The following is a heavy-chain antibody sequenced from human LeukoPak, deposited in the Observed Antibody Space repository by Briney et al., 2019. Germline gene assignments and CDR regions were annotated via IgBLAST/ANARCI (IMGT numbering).Heavy chain of an antibody. V-gene: IGHV4-39*07. D-gene: IGHD6-13*01. CDR3: ARTSIAAAGWGKLFDP. CDR2: IYDSGST. CDR1: GASISGSGYY. Sequence: SETLSLTCTVSGASISGSGYYWGWIRQPPGKGLEWIGNIYDSGSTYYNASLQSRVTISVDKSKNQFSLKLSSVTAADTAVYYCARTSIAAAGWGKLFDPWGQGTLVTVSS. J-gene: IGHJ5*02.